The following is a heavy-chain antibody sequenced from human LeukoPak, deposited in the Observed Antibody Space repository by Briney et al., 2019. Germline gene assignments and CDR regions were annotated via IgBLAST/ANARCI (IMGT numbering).Heavy chain of an antibody. D-gene: IGHD2-15*01. CDR1: GFTFSGFA. Sequence: GGSLRLSCAASGFTFSGFAMSWIRQAPGKGLEWVSSISRSGESTFYADSVRGRFTISRDNAKNSLYLQMNSLRAEDTAVYYCARDRSYPDYWGQGTLVTVSS. V-gene: IGHV3-23*01. CDR3: ARDRSYPDY. CDR2: ISRSGEST. J-gene: IGHJ4*02.